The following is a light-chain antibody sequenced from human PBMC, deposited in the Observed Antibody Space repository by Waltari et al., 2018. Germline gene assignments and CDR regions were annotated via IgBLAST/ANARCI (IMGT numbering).Light chain of an antibody. CDR2: DAS. CDR3: QQYKNWPWT. J-gene: IGKJ1*01. V-gene: IGKV3-15*01. CDR1: QSVTSN. Sequence: EIVMTQSPATLSVSAGERATLSCRASQSVTSNLAWYQQKLGQAPRLLIYDASTRATGVPARFSGSGSGTEFTLTISSLQSEDFALYYCQQYKNWPWTFGQGTKVEIK.